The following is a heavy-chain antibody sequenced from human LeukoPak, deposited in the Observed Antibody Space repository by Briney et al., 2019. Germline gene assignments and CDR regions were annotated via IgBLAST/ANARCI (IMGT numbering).Heavy chain of an antibody. V-gene: IGHV3-7*01. CDR1: GFTFSSYA. Sequence: GGSLRLSCAASGFTFSSYAMSWVRQAPGKGLEWVANIKQDGSEKYYVDSVKGRFTISRDNAKNSLYLQMNSLRAEDTAVYYCARDEPVTMVRGVIDYWGQGTLVTVSS. J-gene: IGHJ4*02. D-gene: IGHD3-10*01. CDR2: IKQDGSEK. CDR3: ARDEPVTMVRGVIDY.